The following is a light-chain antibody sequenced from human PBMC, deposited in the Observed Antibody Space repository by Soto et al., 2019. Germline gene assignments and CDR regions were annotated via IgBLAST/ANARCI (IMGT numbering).Light chain of an antibody. CDR2: DAS. V-gene: IGKV3-15*01. Sequence: EIMMTQSPATLSVSPGERSTLSCRASQSVSSKLAWYQQRPGQAPRLLIYDASTRATGFPPRFSGSGSGTEFTLTISSLQSEDSAVYYCQQYNNWPFTFGPGTKVDIK. CDR1: QSVSSK. CDR3: QQYNNWPFT. J-gene: IGKJ3*01.